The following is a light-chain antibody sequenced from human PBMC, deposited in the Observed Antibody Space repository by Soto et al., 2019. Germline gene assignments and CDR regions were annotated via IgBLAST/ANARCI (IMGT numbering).Light chain of an antibody. V-gene: IGKV4-1*01. Sequence: DIVMTQSPDSLAVSLGERATINCKSSQSLLYTSNNKNYLSWYQKKPGQPPKMLIHWASTRESGVPDRFTGSGSGSNFTLTIASLQAEDVAVYYCQQYYTFPRTFGQGSKVEIK. CDR3: QQYYTFPRT. J-gene: IGKJ1*01. CDR2: WAS. CDR1: QSLLYTSNNKNY.